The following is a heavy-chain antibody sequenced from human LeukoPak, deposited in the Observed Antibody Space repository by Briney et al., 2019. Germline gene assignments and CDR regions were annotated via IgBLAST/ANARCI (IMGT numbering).Heavy chain of an antibody. CDR2: IYYSGST. D-gene: IGHD2-2*01. J-gene: IGHJ4*02. V-gene: IGHV4-30-4*01. Sequence: PSQTLSLTCTVSGGSISSGDYYWSWIRQPPGKGLQWNEYIYYSGSTYYNPSLKSRVTISVDTSKNQFSLKLSSVTAADTAVYYCARAPPRALVEEYYFDYWGQGTLVTVSS. CDR3: ARAPPRALVEEYYFDY. CDR1: GGSISSGDYY.